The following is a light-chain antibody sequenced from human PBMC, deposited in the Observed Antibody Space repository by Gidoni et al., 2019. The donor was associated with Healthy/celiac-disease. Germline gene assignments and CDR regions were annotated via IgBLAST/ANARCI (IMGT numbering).Light chain of an antibody. CDR1: QSVSTSY. Sequence: EMVLTQSPGTLSLSPGERATPSCRASQSVSTSYLAWYQQEPGQAPRPLIYGASSRATGIPHRFSGSGSGTDFTLTIITLEPEDFALYYCQQYGSSLFTFGGGTKVEIK. V-gene: IGKV3-20*01. CDR3: QQYGSSLFT. J-gene: IGKJ4*01. CDR2: GAS.